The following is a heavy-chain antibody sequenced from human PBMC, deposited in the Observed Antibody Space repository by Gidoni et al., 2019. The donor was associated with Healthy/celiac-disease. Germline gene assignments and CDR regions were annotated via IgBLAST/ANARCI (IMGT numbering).Heavy chain of an antibody. CDR1: GGSISSSSYY. CDR2: IYYSGST. V-gene: IGHV4-39*07. CDR3: ASSWELMGLDY. Sequence: GGSISSSSYYWGWIRQPPGKGLEWIGSIYYSGSTYYNPSLKSRVTKSVDTSKNQFSLKLSSVTAADTAVYYCASSWELMGLDYWGQGTLVTVSS. J-gene: IGHJ4*02. D-gene: IGHD1-26*01.